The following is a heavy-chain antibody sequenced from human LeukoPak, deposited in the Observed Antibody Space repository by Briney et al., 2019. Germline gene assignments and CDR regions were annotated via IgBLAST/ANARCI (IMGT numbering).Heavy chain of an antibody. D-gene: IGHD6-6*01. CDR3: ARDNHRIAARLALWFDP. Sequence: PSETLSLTCTVSGGSIRSGSYYWSWLRQSAGKGLEWIGRIYISGSTKYNPSLKSRVTISVDTSKNQFSLKLSSVTAADTAVYYCARDNHRIAARLALWFDPWGQGTLVTVSS. V-gene: IGHV4-61*02. CDR1: GGSIRSGSYY. J-gene: IGHJ5*02. CDR2: IYISGST.